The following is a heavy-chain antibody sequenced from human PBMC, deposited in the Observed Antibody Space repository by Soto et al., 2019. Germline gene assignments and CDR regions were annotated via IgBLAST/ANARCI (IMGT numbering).Heavy chain of an antibody. V-gene: IGHV4-30-4*01. CDR3: ERGVNTVTTFDY. Sequence: PSETLSLTCTVSGGSVSSDDYYWSWIRQPPGKGLEWIGYIYYSGSTYYNPSLKSRVTISVDTSKTQFSLKLSSVTAADTAVYYCERGVNTVTTFDYLGKGTLVTVS. CDR1: GGSVSSDDYY. CDR2: IYYSGST. D-gene: IGHD4-17*01. J-gene: IGHJ4*02.